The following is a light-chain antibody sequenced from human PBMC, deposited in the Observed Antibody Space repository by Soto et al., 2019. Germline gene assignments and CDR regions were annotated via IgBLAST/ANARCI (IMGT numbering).Light chain of an antibody. CDR3: AAWDDRLSAHYL. Sequence: QSVLPQPPSASGTPGQRVTISCSGSSSNIGSNDVFWYQQLPGTAPKLPIYSNNQRPSGVPDRFSGSKSGTSASPAISGLRSEDEGDYYCAAWDDRLSAHYLFGTGTKVTVL. CDR1: SSNIGSND. CDR2: SNN. V-gene: IGLV1-47*02. J-gene: IGLJ1*01.